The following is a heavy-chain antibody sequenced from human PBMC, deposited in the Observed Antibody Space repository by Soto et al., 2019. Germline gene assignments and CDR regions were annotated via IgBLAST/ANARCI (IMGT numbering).Heavy chain of an antibody. CDR1: GFTFSSYA. Sequence: GGCLRLSCAASGFTFSSYAMRWVRQAPGKGLEWVSAISGSGGSTYYADSVKGRFTISRDNSKNTLYLQMNSLRAEDTAVYYCARRGSGSYYDYWGQGTLVTVSS. J-gene: IGHJ4*02. CDR2: ISGSGGST. CDR3: ARRGSGSYYDY. V-gene: IGHV3-23*01. D-gene: IGHD1-26*01.